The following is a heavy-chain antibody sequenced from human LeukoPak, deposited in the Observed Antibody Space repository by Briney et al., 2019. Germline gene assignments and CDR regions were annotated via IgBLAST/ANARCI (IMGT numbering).Heavy chain of an antibody. D-gene: IGHD2-2*01. CDR1: GGSFSSYY. Sequence: SETLSLTCAVYGGSFSSYYWSWIRQPPGKGLEWIGEINHSGSTNYNPSLKSRVTISVDTSKNQFSLKLSSVTAADTAVYYCARRRYCSSTSCYVRYFDYWGQGTLVTVSS. V-gene: IGHV4-34*01. CDR3: ARRRYCSSTSCYVRYFDY. J-gene: IGHJ4*02. CDR2: INHSGST.